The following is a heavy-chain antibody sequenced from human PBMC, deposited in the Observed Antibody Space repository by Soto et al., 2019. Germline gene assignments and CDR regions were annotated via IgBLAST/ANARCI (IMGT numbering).Heavy chain of an antibody. Sequence: EVHLLESGGGLVQPGGSLRLSCAASGFTFSSYAMGWVRQSPGKGLEWVSALSGTGGSTYYADSVKGRFTISRDNSKDTLYRQMDTLRVEDTALYYCAKALGYLWFGDLLPDYWGQGTLVTVSS. D-gene: IGHD3-10*01. CDR1: GFTFSSYA. J-gene: IGHJ4*02. V-gene: IGHV3-23*01. CDR2: LSGTGGST. CDR3: AKALGYLWFGDLLPDY.